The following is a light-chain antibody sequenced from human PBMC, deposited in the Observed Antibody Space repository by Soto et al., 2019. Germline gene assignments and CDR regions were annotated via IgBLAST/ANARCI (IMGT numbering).Light chain of an antibody. CDR1: QGITNY. CDR2: AAS. CDR3: QKYDSARWT. J-gene: IGKJ1*01. V-gene: IGKV1-27*01. Sequence: DIQMTQSPSSLSASVGDRVTITCRASQGITNYLAWYQQKPGKVPRLLIYAASSLQSGVPSRFSGSGSGTDFTLTISSLQPEDVATYYCQKYDSARWTLGQGTKVDIK.